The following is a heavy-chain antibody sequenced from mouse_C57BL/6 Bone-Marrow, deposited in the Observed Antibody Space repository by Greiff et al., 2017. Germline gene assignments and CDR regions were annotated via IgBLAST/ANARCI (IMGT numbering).Heavy chain of an antibody. CDR1: GYTFTSYW. Sequence: QVQLQQPGAELVKPGASVKLSCKASGYTFTSYWMHWVKQRPGQGLEWIGMIHPNSGSTNYNEKFKSKATLTVDKSSSTAYMQLSSLTSEDSAVYYCARSSYVGYFDVWGTGNTGPVSS. V-gene: IGHV1-64*01. J-gene: IGHJ1*03. CDR3: ARSSYVGYFDV. D-gene: IGHD1-1*01. CDR2: IHPNSGST.